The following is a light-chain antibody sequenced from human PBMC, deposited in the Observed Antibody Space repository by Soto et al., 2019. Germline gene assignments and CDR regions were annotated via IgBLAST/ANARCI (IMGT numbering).Light chain of an antibody. V-gene: IGLV2-8*01. J-gene: IGLJ1*01. Sequence: QSALTQPPSASGSPGQSVTISCAGTSSDVGGYNLVSWYQQHPGKAPKLMIYEVSKRPSGVPDRFSGSKSGNTASLTVSGLQAEDEADYYCSSYAGSNEYVFGTGTKVTVL. CDR1: SSDVGGYNL. CDR2: EVS. CDR3: SSYAGSNEYV.